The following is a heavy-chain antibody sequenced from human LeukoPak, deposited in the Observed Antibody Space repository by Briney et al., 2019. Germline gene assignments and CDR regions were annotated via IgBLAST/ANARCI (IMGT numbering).Heavy chain of an antibody. CDR1: GYTLTELS. CDR3: ATGPAITMVRGVIRSGFDP. D-gene: IGHD3-10*01. CDR2: FDHEVGET. V-gene: IGHV1-24*01. J-gene: IGHJ5*02. Sequence: ASVKVSCKVSGYTLTELSMHWVRQAPGKGLEWMGGFDHEVGETIYAQKFQGRVTMTEDTSTDTAYMELSSLRSEDTAVYYCATGPAITMVRGVIRSGFDPWGQGTLVTVSS.